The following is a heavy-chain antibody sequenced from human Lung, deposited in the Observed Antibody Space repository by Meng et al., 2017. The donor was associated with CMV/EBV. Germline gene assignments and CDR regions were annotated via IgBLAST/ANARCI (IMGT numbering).Heavy chain of an antibody. CDR1: GGSISSGGYY. CDR2: IHSSGST. CDR3: ARASYGSGSPLGESWFDP. J-gene: IGHJ5*02. D-gene: IGHD3-10*01. Sequence: QGQRTESGPGLCKPSQTLSLTCTVPGGSISSGGYYWSWIRQHPGKGLEWIGYIHSSGSTYYNPSLRSRLTISVDTSKNQFSLKLSSVTAADTAVYYCARASYGSGSPLGESWFDPWGQGTLVTVSS. V-gene: IGHV4-31*03.